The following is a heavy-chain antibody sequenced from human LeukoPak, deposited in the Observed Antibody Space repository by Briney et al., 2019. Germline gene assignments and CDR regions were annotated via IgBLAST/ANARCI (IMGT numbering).Heavy chain of an antibody. J-gene: IGHJ4*02. CDR3: ARESPRDYADYVGGFDS. CDR1: GGSISSSSYY. V-gene: IGHV4-39*07. Sequence: SETLSLTCTVSGGSISSSSYYWGWIRQPPGKGLEWIGSIYYSGSTYYNPSLKSRVTISVDTSKNQFSLKLSSATAADTAVYYCARESPRDYADYVGGFDSWGQGTLVTVSS. D-gene: IGHD4-17*01. CDR2: IYYSGST.